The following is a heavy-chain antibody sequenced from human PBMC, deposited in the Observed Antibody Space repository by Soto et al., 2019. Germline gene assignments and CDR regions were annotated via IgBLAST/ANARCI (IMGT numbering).Heavy chain of an antibody. CDR1: GFTFSSDA. J-gene: IGHJ2*01. V-gene: IGHV3-23*01. CDR3: VKDDMILGRRYVDL. CDR2: ISFSDGGT. Sequence: EHLLESGGGLLQPGGSLRIACAASGFTFSSDAMTWVRKAPGKGLEWVSSISFSDGGTYYADSVKGRLTISRDNSKNTLCLQMNSLRVEDTAVYYCVKDDMILGRRYVDLWGRGNLVTVSS. D-gene: IGHD3-16*01.